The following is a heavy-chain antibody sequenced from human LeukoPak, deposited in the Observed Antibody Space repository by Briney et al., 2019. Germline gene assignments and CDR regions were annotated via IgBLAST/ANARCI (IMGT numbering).Heavy chain of an antibody. D-gene: IGHD3-10*01. V-gene: IGHV1-46*01. CDR3: ARESYYGSGFRLQGWFDP. CDR2: INPSGGST. J-gene: IGHJ5*02. Sequence: ASVKVSCKASGYTFTGYYMHWVRQAPGQGLEWMGIINPSGGSTSYAQKFQGRVTMTRDTSTSTVYMELSSLRSEDTAVYYCARESYYGSGFRLQGWFDPWGQGTLVTVSS. CDR1: GYTFTGYY.